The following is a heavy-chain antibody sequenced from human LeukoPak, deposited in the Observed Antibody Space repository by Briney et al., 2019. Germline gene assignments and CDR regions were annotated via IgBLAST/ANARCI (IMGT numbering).Heavy chain of an antibody. D-gene: IGHD1-26*01. CDR3: ARVVHSGSHPNYFDY. CDR1: GYTFTSYG. J-gene: IGHJ4*02. Sequence: GASVKVSCKASGYTFTSYGISWVRQAPGQGLEWMGWVSPYNGKTNYAQKFQGRVTMTKDISTNTAYMELRSLRSDDTAVYYCARVVHSGSHPNYFDYWGQGTQVPVSS. V-gene: IGHV1-18*01. CDR2: VSPYNGKT.